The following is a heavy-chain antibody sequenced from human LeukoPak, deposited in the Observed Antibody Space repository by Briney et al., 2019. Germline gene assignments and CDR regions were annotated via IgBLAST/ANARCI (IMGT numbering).Heavy chain of an antibody. CDR1: GLTFNDYY. J-gene: IGHJ5*02. CDR2: INIGGTNT. CDR3: ETDGAGLDS. Sequence: PGGSLRLSCAASGLTFNDYYMSWIRQAPGKGLEWLSYINIGGTNTHYADSVKGRFTIDRDNAKESLYLEMNNLGGEDTAVYYCETDGAGLDSWGQGVMVSVPS. V-gene: IGHV3-11*01.